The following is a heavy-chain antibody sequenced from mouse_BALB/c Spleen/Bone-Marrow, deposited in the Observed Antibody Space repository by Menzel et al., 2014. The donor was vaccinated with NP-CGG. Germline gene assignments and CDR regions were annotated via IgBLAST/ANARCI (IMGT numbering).Heavy chain of an antibody. D-gene: IGHD4-1*01. Sequence: VQLKQSGAELVKPGASVKLSCTASGFNIKDTYMHWVKQRPEQGLEWIGRIDPANGNTKYDPKFQGKATITADTSSNTAYLQPSSLTSEDTAAYYCARWEYYAMDYWGQGTSVTVSS. V-gene: IGHV14-3*02. CDR3: ARWEYYAMDY. CDR2: IDPANGNT. J-gene: IGHJ4*01. CDR1: GFNIKDTY.